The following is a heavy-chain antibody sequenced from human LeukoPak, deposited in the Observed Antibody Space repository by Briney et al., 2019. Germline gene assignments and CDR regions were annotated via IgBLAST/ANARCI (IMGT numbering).Heavy chain of an antibody. D-gene: IGHD3-22*01. CDR1: GYTFPSYF. CDR2: INPSGGST. CDR3: ARRAPPSSGYYYFDY. J-gene: IGHJ4*02. Sequence: ASVKVSCKASGYTFPSYFMHWVRQAPGQGLEWMGIINPSGGSTSYAQKFQGRVTMTRDTSTSTVYMELSSLRSEDTAVYYCARRAPPSSGYYYFDYWGQGTLVTVSS. V-gene: IGHV1-46*01.